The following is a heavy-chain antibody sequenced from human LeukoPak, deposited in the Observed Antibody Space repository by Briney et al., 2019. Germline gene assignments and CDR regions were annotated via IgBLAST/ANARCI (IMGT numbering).Heavy chain of an antibody. J-gene: IGHJ4*02. CDR2: FHSSGST. V-gene: IGHV4-61*01. CDR3: AGVVELEIDY. Sequence: PWETLSLTCTVSGDSVNSRYYFWSWFRQPPGKGLEWIGYFHSSGSTSSNPSLKSRVNISVDTSKNQFSLNLYSVTAADTAVYYCAGVVELEIDYWGQGTLVTVSS. CDR1: GDSVNSRYYF. D-gene: IGHD1-1*01.